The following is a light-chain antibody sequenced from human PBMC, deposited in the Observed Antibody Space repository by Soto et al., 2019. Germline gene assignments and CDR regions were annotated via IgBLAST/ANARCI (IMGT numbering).Light chain of an antibody. CDR3: QQSYSTPVYT. V-gene: IGKV1-39*01. CDR1: KSISSY. CDR2: AAS. J-gene: IGKJ2*01. Sequence: DIQMTQSPSSLSASVGDRVTITGRASKSISSYLNWDQQKPGKAPKLLIYAASSLQRGVPSRFIGSGSGTDFNLSISSLQPEDGVPYYCQQSYSTPVYTFGLGTKLEIK.